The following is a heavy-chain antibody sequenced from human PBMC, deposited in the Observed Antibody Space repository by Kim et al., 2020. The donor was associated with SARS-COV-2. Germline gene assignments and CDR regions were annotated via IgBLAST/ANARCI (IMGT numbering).Heavy chain of an antibody. J-gene: IGHJ4*02. CDR3: ATTSSPSSSARY. CDR1: GYSFTSYW. V-gene: IGHV5-51*01. D-gene: IGHD6-19*01. CDR2: IYPGDSDT. Sequence: GESLKISCKGSGYSFTSYWINWVRQMPGKGLEWMGIIYPGDSDTRYSPSFQGQVTISADKSISTAYLQWRTLKASDTAMYYCATTSSPSSSARYWGQGTLVTVSS.